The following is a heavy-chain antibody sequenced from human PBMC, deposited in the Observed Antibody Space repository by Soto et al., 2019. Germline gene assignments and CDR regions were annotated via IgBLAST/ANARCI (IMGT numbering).Heavy chain of an antibody. J-gene: IGHJ6*02. D-gene: IGHD3-9*01. CDR3: ARDGGVKRYFDWASYGMDV. CDR1: GITFSGYA. Sequence: GGSLRLSCAASGITFSGYAMHWVRQAPGKGLEWVALISYDGSNTYYADSVKGRFTISRDTSKNTLYLQMNSLRAEDTAVYYCARDGGVKRYFDWASYGMDVWGQGTTVTVPS. V-gene: IGHV3-30-3*01. CDR2: ISYDGSNT.